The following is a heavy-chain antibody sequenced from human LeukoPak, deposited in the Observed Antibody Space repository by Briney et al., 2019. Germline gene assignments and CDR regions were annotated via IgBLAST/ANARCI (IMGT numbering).Heavy chain of an antibody. CDR3: AGGGSNDAFDI. J-gene: IGHJ3*02. D-gene: IGHD1-26*01. Sequence: LRLSCAASGFIFDDYGMSWVRQAPGKGMEWIGEINHSGSTNYNPSLKSRVTISVDTSKNQFSLKLSSVTAADTAVYYCAGGGSNDAFDIWGQGTMVTVSS. CDR1: GFIFDDYG. CDR2: INHSGST. V-gene: IGHV4-34*08.